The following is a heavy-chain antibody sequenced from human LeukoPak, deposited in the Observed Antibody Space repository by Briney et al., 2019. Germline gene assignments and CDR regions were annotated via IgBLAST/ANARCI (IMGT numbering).Heavy chain of an antibody. CDR1: GYTFTSYG. CDR2: INPSGGST. D-gene: IGHD5-24*01. J-gene: IGHJ2*01. Sequence: ASVKVSCKASGYTFTSYGISWVRQAPGQGLEWMGIINPSGGSTGYAQKFQGRVTMTRDTSTSTVYMELSSLRSEDTAVYYCARDRDGYNWGYFDLWGRGTLVTVSS. V-gene: IGHV1-46*01. CDR3: ARDRDGYNWGYFDL.